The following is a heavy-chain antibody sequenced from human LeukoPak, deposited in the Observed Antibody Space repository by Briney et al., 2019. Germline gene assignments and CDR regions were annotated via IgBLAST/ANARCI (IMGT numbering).Heavy chain of an antibody. CDR1: GYTFTGYY. V-gene: IGHV1-2*02. D-gene: IGHD2-2*01. CDR3: ATFFIVVVPAAPGPQNWFDP. Sequence: GASVKVSCKASGYTFTGYYLHWVRQAPGQGLEWMGWINPNSGGTSFAQKFQGRVTMTRDTSISTAYMELSRLRSDDTAVYYCATFFIVVVPAAPGPQNWFDPWGQGTLVTVSS. J-gene: IGHJ5*02. CDR2: INPNSGGT.